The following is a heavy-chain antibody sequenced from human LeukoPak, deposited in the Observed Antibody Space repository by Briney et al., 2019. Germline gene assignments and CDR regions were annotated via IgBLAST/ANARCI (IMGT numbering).Heavy chain of an antibody. CDR2: ISSSSSTI. D-gene: IGHD3-3*01. Sequence: GGSLRLSCAGSGFIFSSYSMNWVRQAPGKGLEWVSYISSSSSTIYYADSVKGRFTISRDNAKNSLYLQMNSLRAEDTAVYYCARTTFDFWSGYAEPNWFDPWGQGSLVTVSS. J-gene: IGHJ5*02. V-gene: IGHV3-48*01. CDR3: ARTTFDFWSGYAEPNWFDP. CDR1: GFIFSSYS.